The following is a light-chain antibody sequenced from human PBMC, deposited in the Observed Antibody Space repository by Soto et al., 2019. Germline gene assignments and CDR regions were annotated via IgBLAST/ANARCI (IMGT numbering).Light chain of an antibody. CDR2: KAS. Sequence: DIPMTQSPSTLSGSVGDRVTITCRASQTISSWLAWYQQKPGKAPKLLIYKASTLKSGVPSRFSGSGSGTEFTLTISSLQPDDLATYYCQHYNSYSEAFCQGTKV. CDR1: QTISSW. CDR3: QHYNSYSEA. J-gene: IGKJ1*01. V-gene: IGKV1-5*03.